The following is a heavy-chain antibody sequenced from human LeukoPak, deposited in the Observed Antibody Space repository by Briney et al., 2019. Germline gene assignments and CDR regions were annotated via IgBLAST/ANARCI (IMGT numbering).Heavy chain of an antibody. D-gene: IGHD3-9*01. CDR2: ISAYNGNT. Sequence: ASVKVSCKASGYTFTSYGISWMRQAPGQGLEWMGWISAYNGNTNYAQKLQGRVTITADKSTSTAYMELSSLRSEDTAVYYCARRDGLSAFDIWGQGTMVTVSS. J-gene: IGHJ3*02. CDR1: GYTFTSYG. V-gene: IGHV1-18*01. CDR3: ARRDGLSAFDI.